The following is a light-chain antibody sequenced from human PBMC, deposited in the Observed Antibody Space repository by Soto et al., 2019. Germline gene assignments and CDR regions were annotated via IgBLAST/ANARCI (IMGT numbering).Light chain of an antibody. Sequence: EIVMTQSPATLSVSPGERATLSCRASQSVSSNLAWYQQKPGQAPSLLIYDASARATGIPARFSGSGSGTEFTLTISSLQTEEFAVYYCQQYNNWPRTFGQGTKVEIK. CDR1: QSVSSN. CDR2: DAS. J-gene: IGKJ1*01. CDR3: QQYNNWPRT. V-gene: IGKV3-15*01.